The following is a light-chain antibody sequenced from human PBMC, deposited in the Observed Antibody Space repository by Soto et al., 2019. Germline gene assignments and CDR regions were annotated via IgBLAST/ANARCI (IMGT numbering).Light chain of an antibody. CDR2: AAS. CDR1: QAISSW. V-gene: IGKV1-12*01. CDR3: QQADSFPLT. J-gene: IGKJ4*01. Sequence: IHMTRSPSSASASVGYRFTITGRASQAISSWLAWYQLKPGRAPKLLIYAASTLQSGVPSRFSGSGSGTDFSLTITGLQPEDSATYYCQQADSFPLTFGGGTKVDIK.